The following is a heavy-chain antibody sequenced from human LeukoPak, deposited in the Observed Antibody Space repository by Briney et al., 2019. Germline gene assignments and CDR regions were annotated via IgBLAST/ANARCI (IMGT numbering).Heavy chain of an antibody. D-gene: IGHD1-26*01. CDR2: VYSGGST. J-gene: IGHJ4*02. CDR3: AREGRGSYYFDY. V-gene: IGHV3-66*01. CDR1: GFTVSSNY. Sequence: GGSLRLSCAASGFTVSSNYMSWVRQAPGKGLEWVSVVYSGGSTFYADSVKGRFTISRDNSKNTLYLQVNSLRVEDTAVYYCAREGRGSYYFDYWGQGTLVTASS.